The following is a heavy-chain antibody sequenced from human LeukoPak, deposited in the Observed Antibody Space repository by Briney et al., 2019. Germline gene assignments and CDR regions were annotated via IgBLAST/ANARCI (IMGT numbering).Heavy chain of an antibody. CDR3: ASHDYYYYYMDV. V-gene: IGHV4-59*08. CDR1: GGSISSYY. Sequence: SGTLSLTCTVSGGSISSYYWSWIRQPPGKGLEWIGYIYYSGSTNYNPSLKSRVTISVDTSKNQFSLKLSSVTAADTAVYYCASHDYYYYYMDVWGKGTTVTVSS. CDR2: IYYSGST. J-gene: IGHJ6*03.